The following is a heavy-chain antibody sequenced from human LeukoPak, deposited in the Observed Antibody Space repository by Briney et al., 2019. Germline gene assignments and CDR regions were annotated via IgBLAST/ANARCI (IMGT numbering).Heavy chain of an antibody. CDR1: GFTFSSYG. CDR2: IRYDGSNK. Sequence: GGSLRLSCAASGFTFSSYGMHWVRQAPGKGLEWVAFIRYDGSNKYYADSVKGRFTISRDNSKNTLYLQMNSLRAEDTAVYYCARARDPDDAFDIWGQGTMVTVSS. V-gene: IGHV3-30*02. J-gene: IGHJ3*02. CDR3: ARARDPDDAFDI.